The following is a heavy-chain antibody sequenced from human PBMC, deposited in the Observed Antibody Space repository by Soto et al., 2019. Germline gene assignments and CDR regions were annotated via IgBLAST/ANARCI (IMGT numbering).Heavy chain of an antibody. D-gene: IGHD1-26*01. J-gene: IGHJ3*02. Sequence: GASVKVSCKASGYTFNRYGISWVRQAPGQGLELMGWIATYNDKTNHTQKFQGRVTMTKVTSTSTVYMELRSLRSDDTAVYYCARAGSIDDAFDSWGQGTMVTVSS. CDR1: GYTFNRYG. CDR3: ARAGSIDDAFDS. V-gene: IGHV1-18*01. CDR2: IATYNDKT.